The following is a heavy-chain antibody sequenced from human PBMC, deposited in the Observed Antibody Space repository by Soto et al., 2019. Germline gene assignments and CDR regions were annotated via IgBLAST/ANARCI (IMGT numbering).Heavy chain of an antibody. D-gene: IGHD3-22*01. CDR1: GFTFSSSA. Sequence: GGSLRLSCEASGFTFSSSAMSWVRQAPGKGLEWVSAIGARGATTHYADSVKGRFTISRDNSKNTLYLQMNSLRAADTALYFCARSYYYDSTGYYRTFDYWGPGTLVTVSS. CDR2: IGARGATT. CDR3: ARSYYYDSTGYYRTFDY. J-gene: IGHJ4*02. V-gene: IGHV3-23*01.